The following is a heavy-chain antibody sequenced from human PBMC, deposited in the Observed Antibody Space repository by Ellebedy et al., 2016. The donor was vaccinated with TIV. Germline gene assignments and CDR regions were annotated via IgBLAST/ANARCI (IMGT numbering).Heavy chain of an antibody. Sequence: MPSETLSLTCIVSGGSVSKYHWSWIRQPPGKALEWIGYIYFGGSTNFNPTLKSRVTTSVDTSKNQFSLKLTSVTAADTAIYYGARVYTAAGSMDVWGQGTTVTVSS. J-gene: IGHJ6*02. CDR2: IYFGGST. CDR3: ARVYTAAGSMDV. D-gene: IGHD5-18*01. V-gene: IGHV4-59*02. CDR1: GGSVSKYH.